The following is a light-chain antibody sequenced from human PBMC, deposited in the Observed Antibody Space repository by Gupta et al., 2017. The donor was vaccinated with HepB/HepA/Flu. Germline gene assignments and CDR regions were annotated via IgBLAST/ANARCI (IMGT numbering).Light chain of an antibody. CDR3: CSYGGSSTWV. CDR2: EVS. J-gene: IGLJ3*02. Sequence: SALTQPASVSGSPGQSITISCTGTSNDVGSYNLVSWYQQHPGKAPKLIIYEVSNRPSGVSNRFSGSKSDNKASLTISGLQAEDEADYSCCSYGGSSTWVFGGGTKLTVL. CDR1: SNDVGSYNL. V-gene: IGLV2-23*02.